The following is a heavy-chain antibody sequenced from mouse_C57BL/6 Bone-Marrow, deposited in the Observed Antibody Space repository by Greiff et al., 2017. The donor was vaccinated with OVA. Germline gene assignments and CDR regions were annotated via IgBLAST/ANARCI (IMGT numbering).Heavy chain of an antibody. CDR2: IYPRDGST. Sequence: VQLQQSDAELVKPGASVKISCKVSGYTFTDHTIHWMKQRPEQGLEWIGYIYPRDGSTKYNEKFKGKATLTADKSSSTAYMQLNSLTSEDSAVYYCAIDPARSTMVIDYWGQGTSVTVSS. CDR3: AIDPARSTMVIDY. J-gene: IGHJ4*01. CDR1: GYTFTDHT. V-gene: IGHV1-78*01. D-gene: IGHD2-13*01.